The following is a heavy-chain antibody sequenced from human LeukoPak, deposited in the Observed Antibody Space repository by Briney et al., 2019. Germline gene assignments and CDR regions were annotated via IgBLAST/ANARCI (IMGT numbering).Heavy chain of an antibody. CDR2: ISFDGSIK. J-gene: IGHJ4*02. CDR3: ARDSFSSSSNYYFDY. D-gene: IGHD6-13*01. V-gene: IGHV3-30*04. CDR1: GFTFSSYA. Sequence: GGSLRLSCAASGFTFSSYAMHWVRQAPGKGLEWGAVISFDGSIKYYADSLKGRFTISRDNSKNTLYLQMNSLRAEDTSVYYCARDSFSSSSNYYFDYWGQGPLVSVSS.